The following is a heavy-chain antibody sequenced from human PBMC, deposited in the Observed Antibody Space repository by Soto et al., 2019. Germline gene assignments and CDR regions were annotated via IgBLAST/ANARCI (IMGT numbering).Heavy chain of an antibody. D-gene: IGHD3-10*01. CDR3: AREIPTYYGSGSYYNPDWFDP. CDR2: IIPIFGTA. J-gene: IGHJ5*02. Sequence: SVKVSCKASGGTFSSYAISWVRQAPGQGLEWMGGIIPIFGTANYAQKFQGRVTITADESTSTAYMELSSLRSEDTAVYYCAREIPTYYGSGSYYNPDWFDPWGQGTLVTVSS. V-gene: IGHV1-69*13. CDR1: GGTFSSYA.